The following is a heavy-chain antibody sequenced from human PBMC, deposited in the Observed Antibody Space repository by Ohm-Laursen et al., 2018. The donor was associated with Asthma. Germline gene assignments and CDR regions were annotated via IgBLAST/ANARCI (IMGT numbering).Heavy chain of an antibody. D-gene: IGHD3-22*01. CDR3: ARGGYYDSSGYYSNWFDP. Sequence: TLSLTCAVSGGSISSGGYSWRWIRQPPGKGLESIGYIYHRGSTYYNPSLNSRVTISVDRSKNQFSLKLSSVTAADTAVYYCARGGYYDSSGYYSNWFDPWGQGTLVTVSS. CDR2: IYHRGST. V-gene: IGHV4-30-2*01. CDR1: GGSISSGGYS. J-gene: IGHJ5*02.